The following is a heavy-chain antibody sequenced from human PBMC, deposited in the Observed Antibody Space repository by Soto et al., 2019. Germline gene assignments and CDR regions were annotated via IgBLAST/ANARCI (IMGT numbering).Heavy chain of an antibody. D-gene: IGHD6-6*01. Sequence: SETLSLTCTVSGGSISSYYWSWIRQPPGKGLEWIGYIYCSGSTNYNPSLKSRVTISVDTSKNQFSLKLSSVTAADTAVYYCARVRRGIAARRAFDIWGQGTMVT. CDR3: ARVRRGIAARRAFDI. J-gene: IGHJ3*02. CDR1: GGSISSYY. V-gene: IGHV4-59*01. CDR2: IYCSGST.